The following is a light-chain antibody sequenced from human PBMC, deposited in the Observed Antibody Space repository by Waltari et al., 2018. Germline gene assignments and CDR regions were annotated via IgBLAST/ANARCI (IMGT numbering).Light chain of an antibody. Sequence: SSELTQDPAVSVALGQTVRLTCQGDSLRRYYASGYQQRPGQAPRLVRYGQDNRPSGIPDRFSGSTSGDTASLTITGAQAEDEADYYCHSRDTMSTRVFGGGTRLTV. V-gene: IGLV3-19*01. J-gene: IGLJ3*02. CDR2: GQD. CDR1: SLRRYY. CDR3: HSRDTMSTRV.